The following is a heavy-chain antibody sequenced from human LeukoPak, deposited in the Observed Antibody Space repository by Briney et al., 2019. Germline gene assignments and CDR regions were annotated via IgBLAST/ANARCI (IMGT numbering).Heavy chain of an antibody. J-gene: IGHJ4*02. Sequence: GGSLRLSCAASGFTFSIYAMSWVRQTPGRELERVAAISGSGDNTYYADSVKGRFTISRDNSKNTLYLQLSSLRADDTAVYYCAKGPTSGSYGILDYWGQGTLVTVSS. CDR1: GFTFSIYA. CDR2: ISGSGDNT. D-gene: IGHD1-26*01. CDR3: AKGPTSGSYGILDY. V-gene: IGHV3-23*01.